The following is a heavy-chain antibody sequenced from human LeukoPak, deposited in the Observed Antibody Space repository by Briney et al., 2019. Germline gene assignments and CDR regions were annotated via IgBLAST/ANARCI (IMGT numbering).Heavy chain of an antibody. V-gene: IGHV1-18*01. CDR2: ISAYNGNT. Sequence: ASVEVSCKASGYTFTSYGICWVRQAPGQGLEWMGWISAYNGNTNYAQKLQGRVTMTTDTSTSTAYMELRSLRSDDTAVYYCARVYRSGWLYYYYYYMDVWGKGTTVTVSS. D-gene: IGHD2-15*01. CDR3: ARVYRSGWLYYYYYYMDV. CDR1: GYTFTSYG. J-gene: IGHJ6*03.